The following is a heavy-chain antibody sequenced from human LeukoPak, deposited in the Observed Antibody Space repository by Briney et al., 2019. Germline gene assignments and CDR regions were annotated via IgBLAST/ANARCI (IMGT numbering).Heavy chain of an antibody. V-gene: IGHV4-34*01. Sequence: SETLSLTCAVYGGSFSGYYWSWIRQPPGKGLEWIGEINHSGSTNYNPSLKSRITISVDTSKNQFSLKLSSVTAADTAVYYCARSYGMDVWGQGTTVTVSS. CDR1: GGSFSGYY. CDR2: INHSGST. CDR3: ARSYGMDV. J-gene: IGHJ6*02.